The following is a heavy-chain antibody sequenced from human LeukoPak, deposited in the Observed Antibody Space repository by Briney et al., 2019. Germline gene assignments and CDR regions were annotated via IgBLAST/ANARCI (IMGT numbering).Heavy chain of an antibody. CDR1: GYTFTSYG. D-gene: IGHD4-17*01. V-gene: IGHV1-18*01. Sequence: ASVKVSRKASGYTFTSYGISWVRQAPGQGLEWMGWISAYNGNTNYAQKLQGRVIMTTDTSTSTAYMELRSLTSDDTAVYYCASLSIYGAPGFDYWGQGTLVTVSS. J-gene: IGHJ4*02. CDR2: ISAYNGNT. CDR3: ASLSIYGAPGFDY.